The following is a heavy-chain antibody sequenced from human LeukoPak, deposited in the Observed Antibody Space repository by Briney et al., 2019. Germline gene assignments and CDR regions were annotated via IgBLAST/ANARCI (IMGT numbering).Heavy chain of an antibody. V-gene: IGHV1-24*01. CDR2: FDPEDGET. J-gene: IGHJ3*02. D-gene: IGHD3-10*01. Sequence: VASVKVSCKVSGYTLTELSMHWVRQAPGKGLEWMGGFDPEDGETIYAQKFLGRVTMTEDTSTDTAYMELSSLRAEDTAVYYCVRSRSTWFGEVLAAFDIWGQGTMVTVSS. CDR1: GYTLTELS. CDR3: VRSRSTWFGEVLAAFDI.